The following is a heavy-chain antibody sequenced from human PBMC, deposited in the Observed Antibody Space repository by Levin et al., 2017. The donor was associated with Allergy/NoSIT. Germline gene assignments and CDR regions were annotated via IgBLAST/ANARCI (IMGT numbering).Heavy chain of an antibody. V-gene: IGHV1-69*13. Sequence: ASVKVSCKASGGTFSSYAISWVRQAPGQGLEWMGGIIPIFGTANYAQKFQGRVTITADESTSTAYMELSSLRSEDTAVYYCARVGYGGNSAPTAYFDYWGQGTLVTVSS. CDR2: IIPIFGTA. D-gene: IGHD4-23*01. J-gene: IGHJ4*02. CDR3: ARVGYGGNSAPTAYFDY. CDR1: GGTFSSYA.